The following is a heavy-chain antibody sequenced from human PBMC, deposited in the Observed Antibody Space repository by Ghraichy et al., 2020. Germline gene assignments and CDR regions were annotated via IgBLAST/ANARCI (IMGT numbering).Heavy chain of an antibody. V-gene: IGHV4-39*01. J-gene: IGHJ3*02. CDR1: GGSISSSSYY. CDR2: IYYSGST. D-gene: IGHD5-18*01. CDR3: ASGGGGTAMPHDAFDI. Sequence: SETLSLTCTVSGGSISSSSYYWGWIRQPPGKGLEWIGSIYYSGSTYYNPSLKSRVTISVDTSKNQFSLKLSSVTAADTAVYYCASGGGGTAMPHDAFDIWGQGTMVTVSS.